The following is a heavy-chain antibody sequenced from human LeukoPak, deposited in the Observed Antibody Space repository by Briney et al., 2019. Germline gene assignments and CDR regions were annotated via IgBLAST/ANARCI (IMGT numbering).Heavy chain of an antibody. V-gene: IGHV3-23*01. CDR2: ISGSGATT. CDR3: AKRDRLGYCTSTSCYSFDY. CDR1: GFTFSNYA. Sequence: GGSLRLSCAASGFTFSNYAMSWVRQAPGKGLKWVSAISGSGATTYYTDSVKGRFTISRDNSKNTLYLQMNSLRAEDTAIYYCAKRDRLGYCTSTSCYSFDYWGQGTLVTVSS. J-gene: IGHJ4*02. D-gene: IGHD2-2*01.